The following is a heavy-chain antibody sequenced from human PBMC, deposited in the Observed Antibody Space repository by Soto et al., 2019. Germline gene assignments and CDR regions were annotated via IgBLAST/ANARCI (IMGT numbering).Heavy chain of an antibody. D-gene: IGHD1-26*01. CDR3: ARDGGMVGAEGAFDI. CDR2: IYDSGST. CDR1: GGPISTYY. V-gene: IGHV4-59*01. Sequence: PSETLSLTCTVSGGPISTYYWSWIRRPPGKGLEWIGYIYDSGSTNNNPSLKSRVTISVDTSKNQFSLQLSSVTAADTAVYCCARDGGMVGAEGAFDIWGQGTMVTVSS. J-gene: IGHJ3*02.